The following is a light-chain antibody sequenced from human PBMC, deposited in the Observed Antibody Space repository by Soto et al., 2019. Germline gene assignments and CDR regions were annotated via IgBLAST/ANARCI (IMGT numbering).Light chain of an antibody. CDR3: QHYGSSPRT. J-gene: IGKJ1*01. CDR2: GAS. Sequence: EIVLTQSPGTLSLSPGERATLSCRASQSVSSSYLAWYQQKPGQAPRLLIYGASSRATDIPDRFSGSGSGTDFTLTISRLEPEDFAVYYCQHYGSSPRTFGQGTKVDI. CDR1: QSVSSSY. V-gene: IGKV3-20*01.